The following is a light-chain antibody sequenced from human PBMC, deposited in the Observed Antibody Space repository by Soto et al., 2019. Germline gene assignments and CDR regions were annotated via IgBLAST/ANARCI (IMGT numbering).Light chain of an antibody. J-gene: IGKJ4*02. CDR2: DAS. V-gene: IGKV3-11*01. CDR3: QQRSNWPLT. Sequence: EIVLTQSPATLSLSPGARATLSCRASQSVSSYLAWYQQKPGQAPRLLIYDASNRATGIPARFSGSGSGTDFTLTISSLEPEDFAVYYCQQRSNWPLTFGGGTKVAIK. CDR1: QSVSSY.